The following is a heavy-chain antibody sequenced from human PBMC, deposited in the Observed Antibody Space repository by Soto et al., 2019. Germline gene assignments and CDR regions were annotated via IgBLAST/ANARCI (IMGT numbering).Heavy chain of an antibody. CDR1: GFTFSSYA. Sequence: VGSLRLSCAASGFTFSSYAMNWVRQAPGKGLEWVSAISGSGGSTYYADSVKGRFTISRDSSKNTLSLQMNNLRAEDTAVYYCAKDRQWLVSWVIDSWGQGILVTVSS. D-gene: IGHD6-19*01. CDR2: ISGSGGST. J-gene: IGHJ4*02. CDR3: AKDRQWLVSWVIDS. V-gene: IGHV3-23*01.